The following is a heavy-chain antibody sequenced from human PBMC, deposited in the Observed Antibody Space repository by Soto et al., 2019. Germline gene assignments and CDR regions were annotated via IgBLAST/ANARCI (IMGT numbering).Heavy chain of an antibody. V-gene: IGHV4-31*03. CDR2: IYHSGST. CDR1: GVSISSGGYS. CDR3: ARYKYSSAA. J-gene: IGHJ5*02. D-gene: IGHD6-25*01. Sequence: QVQLQESGPGLVKPSQTLSLTCTVSGVSISSGGYSWTWIRQFPGKGLEWIGYIYHSGSTQYNPSVRSRVTMSVDTSTNQFSLNMTSVTAADTAMYFCARYKYSSAAWGQGTLVIVSS.